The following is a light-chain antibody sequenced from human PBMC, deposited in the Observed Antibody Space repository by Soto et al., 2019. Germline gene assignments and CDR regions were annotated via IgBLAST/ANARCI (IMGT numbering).Light chain of an antibody. J-gene: IGKJ2*01. V-gene: IGKV1-39*01. Sequence: DIQMTQSPSSLSASVGDRVTITCRASQTINANLNWYQQKPGKAPNLLIYAASSLQSGVPSRFSGSGSGTHFTLTISSLQPDDFASYYCQQTYSGRTFGQGTKLEIK. CDR2: AAS. CDR3: QQTYSGRT. CDR1: QTINAN.